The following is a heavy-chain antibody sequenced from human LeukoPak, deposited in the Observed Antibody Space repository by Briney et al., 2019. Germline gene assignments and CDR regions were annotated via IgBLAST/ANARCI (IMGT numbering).Heavy chain of an antibody. Sequence: GGSLRLSCAASGFTFSNYWMSWVRQAPGKGLEWVAHINQDGSEEHYMDSVKARFIISRDNAKNSLSLQMDSLRAKDTAVYYCVRDGGVSGYDLLDYWGQGTLVTVSS. CDR3: VRDGGVSGYDLLDY. J-gene: IGHJ4*02. CDR2: INQDGSEE. D-gene: IGHD5-12*01. V-gene: IGHV3-7*01. CDR1: GFTFSNYW.